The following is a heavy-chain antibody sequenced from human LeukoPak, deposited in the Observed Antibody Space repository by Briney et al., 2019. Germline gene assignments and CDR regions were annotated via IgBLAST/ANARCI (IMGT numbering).Heavy chain of an antibody. V-gene: IGHV3-30*02. CDR2: IRYDGSNK. D-gene: IGHD2-15*01. CDR3: AKLVWSGGRDYSPEFDY. CDR1: GFTFSSYG. Sequence: GGSLRLSCAASGFTFSSYGMHWVRQAPGKGLEWVAFIRYDGSNKYYADSVKGRFTISRDNSKNTLYLQMNSLRAEDTAVYYCAKLVWSGGRDYSPEFDYWGQGTLVTVSS. J-gene: IGHJ4*02.